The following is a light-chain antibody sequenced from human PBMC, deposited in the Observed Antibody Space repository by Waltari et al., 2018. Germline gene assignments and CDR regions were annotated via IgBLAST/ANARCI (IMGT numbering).Light chain of an antibody. CDR2: AAS. V-gene: IGKV1-39*01. CDR3: QQSYSVPPT. CDR1: QSMGSR. Sequence: DVQRTQSPSSMSASVGDRVTITCRASQSMGSRLNWYQHRPGKAPKLLMFAASTLQSGVPSRFSGSGSGTDFTLTINSLQPEDFAAYYCQQSYSVPPTFGGGTNVEIK. J-gene: IGKJ4*01.